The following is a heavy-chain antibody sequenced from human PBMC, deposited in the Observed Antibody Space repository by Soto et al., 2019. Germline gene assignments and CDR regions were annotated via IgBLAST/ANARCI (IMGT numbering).Heavy chain of an antibody. D-gene: IGHD3-16*01. Sequence: PGGSLRLSCAASGFTIDKYTMNWVRQAPGKGLEWVSSVSTNSAFKYYADSVKGRFTISRDNGKKSLYLQMNSLRAEDTAIYYCARDYALGEYAFDVWGRGTMVTVSS. CDR3: ARDYALGEYAFDV. V-gene: IGHV3-21*01. CDR1: GFTIDKYT. CDR2: VSTNSAFK. J-gene: IGHJ3*01.